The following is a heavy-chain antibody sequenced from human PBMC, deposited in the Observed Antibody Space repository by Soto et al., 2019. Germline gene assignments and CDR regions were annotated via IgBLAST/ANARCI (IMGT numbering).Heavy chain of an antibody. D-gene: IGHD3-10*01. CDR1: CGSISSSNW. CDR3: ARVRLVRGVILGSYYFDY. J-gene: IGHJ4*02. V-gene: IGHV4-4*02. CDR2: IYHSGST. Sequence: PSETLSLTCAVSCGSISSSNWWSWVRQPPGKGLEWIGEIYHSGSTNYNPSLKSRVTISVDKSKNQFSLKLSSVTAADTAVYYCARVRLVRGVILGSYYFDYWGQGTLVTVSS.